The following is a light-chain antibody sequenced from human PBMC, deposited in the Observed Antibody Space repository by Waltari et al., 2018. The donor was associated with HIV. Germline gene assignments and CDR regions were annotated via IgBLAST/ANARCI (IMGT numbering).Light chain of an antibody. V-gene: IGLV1-47*01. CDR2: ENK. CDR3: ATWDDSLSGVL. CDR1: RSNIGGNY. Sequence: QSVLTQPPSASGTPGQRITVSCSGSRSNIGGNYVYWYQQFPGMAPQIVMYENKRRPSGAPYRFSGSQSGTSASRAISGLRSEDEAHYYCATWDDSLSGVLFGGGTKLTVL. J-gene: IGLJ2*01.